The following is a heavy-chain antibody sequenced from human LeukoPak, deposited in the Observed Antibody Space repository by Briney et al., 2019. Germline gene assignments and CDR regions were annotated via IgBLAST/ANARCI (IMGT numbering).Heavy chain of an antibody. Sequence: PSETLSLTCTVSGDSFSSVTDYWAWIRQPPGKGREGIGYIYYSGSTYYNPSLKSRVTISVDTSKNQFSLKLSSVTAADTAVYYCARDFRDPDAFDIWGQGTMVTVSS. V-gene: IGHV4-30-4*08. CDR2: IYYSGST. D-gene: IGHD3-3*01. J-gene: IGHJ3*02. CDR1: GDSFSSVTDY. CDR3: ARDFRDPDAFDI.